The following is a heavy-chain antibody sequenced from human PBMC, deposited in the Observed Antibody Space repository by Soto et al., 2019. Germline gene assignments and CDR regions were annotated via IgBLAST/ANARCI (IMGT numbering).Heavy chain of an antibody. CDR1: GGSISGYY. V-gene: IGHV4-59*01. CDR3: ARGVQRNYYYGMDV. J-gene: IGHJ6*02. Sequence: PSETLSLTCTVSGGSISGYYWSWIRQPPGKGLEWIGYIYYSGSTNYNPSLKSRVTISVDTSKNQFSLKLSSVTAADTAVYYCARGVQRNYYYGMDVWGQGTTVTVSS. CDR2: IYYSGST. D-gene: IGHD6-6*01.